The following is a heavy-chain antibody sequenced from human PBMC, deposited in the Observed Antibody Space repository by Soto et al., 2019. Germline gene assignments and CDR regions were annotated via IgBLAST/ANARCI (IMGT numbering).Heavy chain of an antibody. V-gene: IGHV2-70*11. CDR3: SRISYYYDSSGYYPDAFDI. J-gene: IGHJ3*02. CDR2: IDWDDDK. CDR1: GFSLSTSGMC. Sequence: SGPTLVNPTQTLTLTCTFSGFSLSTSGMCVSWIRQPPGKALEWLARIDWDDDKYYSTSLKTRLTISKNTSKNQVVLTMTNMNPVDTATYFCSRISYYYDSSGYYPDAFDIWGQGTMVTVSS. D-gene: IGHD3-22*01.